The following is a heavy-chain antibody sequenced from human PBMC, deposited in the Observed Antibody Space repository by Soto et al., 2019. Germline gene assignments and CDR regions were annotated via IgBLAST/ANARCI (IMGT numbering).Heavy chain of an antibody. V-gene: IGHV3-11*01. CDR2: ISSGGSSK. D-gene: IGHD2-15*01. J-gene: IGHJ6*02. Sequence: QEQLVESGGGLVKPGGSLRLSCEASGFTFRDYYMSWIRQAPGKGLEWISYISSGGSSKFYTESVKGRFTISRDIAKNSLYLQKDGLRVEDTGVYFCARRGPLNNIEVVPDYFGLDVCGQGTTVTVSS. CDR1: GFTFRDYY. CDR3: ARRGPLNNIEVVPDYFGLDV.